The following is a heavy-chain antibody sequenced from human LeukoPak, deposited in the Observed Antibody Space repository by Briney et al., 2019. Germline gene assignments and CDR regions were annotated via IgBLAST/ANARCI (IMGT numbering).Heavy chain of an antibody. V-gene: IGHV3-74*01. D-gene: IGHD1-26*01. CDR3: AKGGKWDVTPFDY. J-gene: IGHJ4*02. CDR2: INADGSSA. Sequence: PGGSLRLSCAASGFTLSNYWMHWVRHAPGKGLVWVSRINADGSSASYADSVKGRFTISRDNAKNTLYLQMNSLRAEDTAVYYCAKGGKWDVTPFDYWGQGTLVTVSS. CDR1: GFTLSNYW.